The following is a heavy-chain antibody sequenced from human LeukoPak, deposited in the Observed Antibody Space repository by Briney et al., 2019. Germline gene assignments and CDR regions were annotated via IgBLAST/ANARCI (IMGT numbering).Heavy chain of an antibody. CDR1: GFTFSSYW. V-gene: IGHV3-74*01. D-gene: IGHD6-19*01. CDR3: ARDPTIAVAGFDY. Sequence: PGGSLRLSCAASGFTFSSYWMHWVRQAPGNGLVWVSRINSDGSSTSYADSVKGRFTISRDNAKNTLYLQMNSLRAEDTAVYYCARDPTIAVAGFDYWGQGTLVTVSS. CDR2: INSDGSST. J-gene: IGHJ4*02.